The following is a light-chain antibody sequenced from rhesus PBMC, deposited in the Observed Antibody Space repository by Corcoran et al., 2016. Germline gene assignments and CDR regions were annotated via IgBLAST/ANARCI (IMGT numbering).Light chain of an antibody. CDR3: LQYSSSPYS. V-gene: IGKV1-22*01. CDR2: KAS. Sequence: DIQMTQSPSSLSASVGDIVTITCRASQSISSWLDWYQQKPGKAPKLLIYKASSLQSGVPSRFSGSGSWTEFTLTISSLQPEDFATYYCLQYSSSPYSFGQGTKVEIK. CDR1: QSISSW. J-gene: IGKJ2*01.